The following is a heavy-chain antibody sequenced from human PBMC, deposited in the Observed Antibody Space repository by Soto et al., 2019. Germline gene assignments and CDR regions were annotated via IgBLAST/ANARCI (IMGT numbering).Heavy chain of an antibody. D-gene: IGHD3-3*01. J-gene: IGHJ5*02. CDR3: AKGFWSGYFPGWFDP. CDR1: GFTFSSYG. CDR2: ISYDGSNK. Sequence: GGSLRLSCAASGFTFSSYGMHWVRQAPGKGLEWVAVISYDGSNKYYADSVKGRFTISRDNSKNTLYLQMNSLRAEDTAVYYCAKGFWSGYFPGWFDPWGQGTLVTVSS. V-gene: IGHV3-30*18.